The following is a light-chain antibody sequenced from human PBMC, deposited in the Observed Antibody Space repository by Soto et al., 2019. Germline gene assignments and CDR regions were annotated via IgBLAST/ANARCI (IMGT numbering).Light chain of an antibody. CDR3: LQDHSYPWT. CDR2: GAS. V-gene: IGKV1-6*01. Sequence: AIQVTQSPSSLSASVGDRVTITCRASQGIRNDLGWYQQKPGKAPKLLIHGASSLQSGVPSRFRGSASGTEFTLTISSLQPEDLATYHCLQDHSYPWTFGQGTKVEI. J-gene: IGKJ1*01. CDR1: QGIRND.